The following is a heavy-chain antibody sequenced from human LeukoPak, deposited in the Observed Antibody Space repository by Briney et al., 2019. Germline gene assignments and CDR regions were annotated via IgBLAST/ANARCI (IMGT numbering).Heavy chain of an antibody. D-gene: IGHD3-10*01. V-gene: IGHV1-2*06. CDR1: GYTFTGYY. CDR2: INPNSGGT. CDR3: ATARPITMVRAWMIGYYYMVV. J-gene: IGHJ6*03. Sequence: ASVKVSCKASGYTFTGYYMHWVRQAPGQGLEWMGRINPNSGGTNYAQKFQGRVTMTRDTSISTAYMELSRLRSDDTAVYYCATARPITMVRAWMIGYYYMVVWGKGTTLTVSS.